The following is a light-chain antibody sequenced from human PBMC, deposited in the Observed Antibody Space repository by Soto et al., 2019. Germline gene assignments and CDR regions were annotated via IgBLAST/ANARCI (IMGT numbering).Light chain of an antibody. CDR3: QQSYTSPYT. V-gene: IGKV1-39*01. Sequence: DIQMTQSPSSLSASVGDRVTITCRASQSINNHLSWYQQRLGKAPKLLMYSASRLQSGVSSRFSGSGSGTDFTLSISSLQPEDFATYYCQQSYTSPYTFGQGTKLEIE. J-gene: IGKJ2*01. CDR1: QSINNH. CDR2: SAS.